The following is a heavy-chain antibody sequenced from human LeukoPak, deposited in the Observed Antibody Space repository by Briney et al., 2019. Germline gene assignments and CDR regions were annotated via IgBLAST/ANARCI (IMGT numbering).Heavy chain of an antibody. V-gene: IGHV4-39*02. CDR1: GGSISSSSYY. Sequence: SETLSLTCTVSGGSISSSSYYWGWIRQPPGKGLEWIGSIYYSGSTYYNPSLKSRVTISVDTSKNQFSLKLSSVTAADTAVYYCARDVKWIQLWLPCVCDYRGPRTLVTVSS. D-gene: IGHD5-18*01. J-gene: IGHJ4*02. CDR3: ARDVKWIQLWLPCVCDY. CDR2: IYYSGST.